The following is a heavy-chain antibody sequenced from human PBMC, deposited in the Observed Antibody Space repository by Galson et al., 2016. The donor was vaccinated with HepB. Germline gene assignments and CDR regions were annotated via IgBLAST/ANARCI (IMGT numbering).Heavy chain of an antibody. D-gene: IGHD4-23*01. Sequence: SLRLSCAASGFTFSRYTMNWVRQAPGKGLEWVSSFSSGSSYIYYADSVKGRFTISRDNAKNSLYLQMNSLRAEDTAVYYCVRVRADYGGNMPDAFDIWGQGTMVTVSS. CDR1: GFTFSRYT. J-gene: IGHJ3*02. CDR3: VRVRADYGGNMPDAFDI. V-gene: IGHV3-21*01. CDR2: FSSGSSYI.